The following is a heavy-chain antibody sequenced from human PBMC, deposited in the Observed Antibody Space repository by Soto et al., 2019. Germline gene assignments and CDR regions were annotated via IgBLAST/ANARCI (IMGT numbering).Heavy chain of an antibody. D-gene: IGHD4-17*01. J-gene: IGHJ4*02. CDR3: ARRDGDYMGLDY. CDR1: GGSISPYY. Sequence: QVQLQESGPGLVKPSETLSLTCTVSGGSISPYYWSWIRQPPGKGLEWIGCIYDSGSTNYNPSLKSRVTISVDRSRNHFSLKLSSVTAADTAVYYCARRDGDYMGLDYWGQGALVTVSS. V-gene: IGHV4-59*08. CDR2: IYDSGST.